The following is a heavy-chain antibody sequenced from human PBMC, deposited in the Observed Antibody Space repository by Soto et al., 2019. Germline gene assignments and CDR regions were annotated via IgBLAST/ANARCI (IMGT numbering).Heavy chain of an antibody. CDR2: INAGNGNT. J-gene: IGHJ5*02. CDR3: ARGFRGGDADVFGL. D-gene: IGHD2-21*02. Sequence: ASVKVSCKASGYTFTSYAMHWVRQAPGQRLEWMGWINAGNGNTKYSQKFQGRVTITRDTSASTAYMELSSLRSEDTAVYYCARGFRGGDADVFGLWGQGTLVTVSS. CDR1: GYTFTSYA. V-gene: IGHV1-3*01.